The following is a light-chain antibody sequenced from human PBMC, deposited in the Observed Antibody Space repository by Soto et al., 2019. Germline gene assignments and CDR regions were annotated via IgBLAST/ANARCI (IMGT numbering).Light chain of an antibody. CDR2: DAS. CDR1: HDIRKY. V-gene: IGKV1-33*01. Sequence: DIHMTQSASSLSASVGYRVSITCQASHDIRKYLNWYQLKKGKAPNLLIYDASNLEPGVPSRFSASGYGTDFNFTINSLQPEDIATYYCQQYDNGLITFGQGTRLEIK. J-gene: IGKJ5*01. CDR3: QQYDNGLIT.